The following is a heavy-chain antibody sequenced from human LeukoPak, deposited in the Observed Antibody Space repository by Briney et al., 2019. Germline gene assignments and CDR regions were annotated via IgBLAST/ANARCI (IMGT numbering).Heavy chain of an antibody. CDR1: GYRFNGNG. J-gene: IGHJ6*03. CDR2: ISPENGDT. D-gene: IGHD3/OR15-3a*01. Sequence: ASVKVSCKGYGYRFNGNGMNWVRQAPGQGLEWMGWISPENGDTNYAQNFQDRVTMTTDTSTNTAYMELRSLTSDDTAVYFCARVFGYYYFYMDVWGEGTTVIISS. CDR3: ARVFGYYYFYMDV. V-gene: IGHV1-18*01.